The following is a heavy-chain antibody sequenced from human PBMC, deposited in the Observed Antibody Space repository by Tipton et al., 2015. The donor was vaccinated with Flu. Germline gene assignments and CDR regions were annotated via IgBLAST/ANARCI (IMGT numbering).Heavy chain of an antibody. V-gene: IGHV4-59*01. Sequence: GLVKPSETLSLTCSVSGGSISDYRWSWLRQSPEKGLEWIGYMYYSGYINYNPSLKSRVTMSLDTSENQLSLKLSSLTAADTAVYYCARVAFIRDNRDYYYYSGLDVWGQGTTVSVS. D-gene: IGHD3-16*01. CDR3: ARVAFIRDNRDYYYYSGLDV. CDR2: MYYSGYI. CDR1: GGSISDYR. J-gene: IGHJ6*02.